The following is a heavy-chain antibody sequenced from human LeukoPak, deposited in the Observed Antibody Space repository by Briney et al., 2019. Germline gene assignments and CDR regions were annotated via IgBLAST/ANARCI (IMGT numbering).Heavy chain of an antibody. Sequence: SETLSLTCTVSGGSISSGSYYWSWIRQPAGKGLEWIGRIYTSGSTNYNPSLKSRVTISVDTSKNQFSLKLSSVTAADTAVYYCARFVAYSSSYWFDPWGQGTLVTVSS. V-gene: IGHV4-61*02. D-gene: IGHD6-6*01. CDR2: IYTSGST. J-gene: IGHJ5*02. CDR1: GGSISSGSYY. CDR3: ARFVAYSSSYWFDP.